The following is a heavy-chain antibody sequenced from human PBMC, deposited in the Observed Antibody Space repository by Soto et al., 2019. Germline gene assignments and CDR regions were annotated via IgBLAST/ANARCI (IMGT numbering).Heavy chain of an antibody. CDR1: GGSISSGGYS. Sequence: SETLSLTCAVSGGSISSGGYSWSWIRQPPGKGLEWIGYIYHSGSTYYNPSLKSRVTISVDRSKNQFSLKLSSVTAADTAVYYCARYRSDTAGMDVWGQETTVTVSS. V-gene: IGHV4-30-2*01. D-gene: IGHD6-25*01. J-gene: IGHJ6*02. CDR2: IYHSGST. CDR3: ARYRSDTAGMDV.